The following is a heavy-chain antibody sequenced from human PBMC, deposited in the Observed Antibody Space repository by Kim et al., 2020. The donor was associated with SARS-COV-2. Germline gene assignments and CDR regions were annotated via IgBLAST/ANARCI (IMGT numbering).Heavy chain of an antibody. CDR3: ARGPGWQYCSGGSCLHYPLGY. J-gene: IGHJ4*02. V-gene: IGHV1-69*13. CDR2: IIPIFGTA. Sequence: SVKVSCKASGGTFSSYAISWVRQAPGQGLEWMGGIIPIFGTANYAQKFEGRVTITADESTSTAYMELSSLRSEDTAVYYCARGPGWQYCSGGSCLHYPLGYWGQGTLVTVSS. CDR1: GGTFSSYA. D-gene: IGHD2-15*01.